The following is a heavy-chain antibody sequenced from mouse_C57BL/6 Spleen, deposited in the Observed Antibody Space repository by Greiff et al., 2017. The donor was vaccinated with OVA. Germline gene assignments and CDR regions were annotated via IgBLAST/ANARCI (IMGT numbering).Heavy chain of an antibody. J-gene: IGHJ4*01. CDR1: GYSFTSYY. D-gene: IGHD2-1*01. CDR2: IYPGSGNT. V-gene: IGHV1-66*01. Sequence: QVHVKQSGPELVKPGASVKISCKASGYSFTSYYIHWVKQRPGQGLEWIGWIYPGSGNTKYNEKFKGKATLTADTSSSTAYMQLSSLTSEDSAVYDCARSGYYGNYYAMDDWGQGTSVTVSS. CDR3: ARSGYYGNYYAMDD.